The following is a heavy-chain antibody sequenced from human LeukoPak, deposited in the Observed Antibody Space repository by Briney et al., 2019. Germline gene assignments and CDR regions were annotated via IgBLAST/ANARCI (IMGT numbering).Heavy chain of an antibody. D-gene: IGHD2-15*01. J-gene: IGHJ4*02. CDR3: ARERPREVVAYYFDY. V-gene: IGHV3-30-3*01. CDR2: ISYDGSNK. Sequence: GGSLRLSCAASGVTFSSYAMHGVRQAPGKGLEWVAVISYDGSNKYYADSVKGRFTTSRDNSKNTLYLQMNSLRAEDTAVYYCARERPREVVAYYFDYWGQGTLVTVSS. CDR1: GVTFSSYA.